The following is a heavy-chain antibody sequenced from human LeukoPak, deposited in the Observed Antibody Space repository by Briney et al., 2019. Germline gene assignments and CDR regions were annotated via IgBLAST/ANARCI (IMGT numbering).Heavy chain of an antibody. CDR2: IKSKTEGETI. CDR3: ITDHKDNWNSPGDI. J-gene: IGHJ3*02. V-gene: IGHV3-15*01. D-gene: IGHD1-7*01. Sequence: PGGSLRLSCAASGFTFSNTWMSWVRQAPGKGLEWVARIKSKTEGETIDYSAPVKGRFTISRDDSKNTLYLQMNTLKTEDTAVYYCITDHKDNWNSPGDIWGQGTMVTVSS. CDR1: GFTFSNTW.